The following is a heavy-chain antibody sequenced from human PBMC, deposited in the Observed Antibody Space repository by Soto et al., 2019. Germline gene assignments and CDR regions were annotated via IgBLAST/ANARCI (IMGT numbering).Heavy chain of an antibody. CDR3: ARWSFLDY. V-gene: IGHV3-23*01. D-gene: IGHD1-26*01. J-gene: IGHJ4*02. Sequence: EVQLLESGGGLVRPGGSLRLSFAASGFSFTSYALSWVRQAPGKGLEWVSTISGSDGKTYYADSVKGRFSISRDTSKTTLYLQMNSLRVEDTAVYYCARWSFLDYWGQGTRVTVS. CDR2: ISGSDGKT. CDR1: GFSFTSYA.